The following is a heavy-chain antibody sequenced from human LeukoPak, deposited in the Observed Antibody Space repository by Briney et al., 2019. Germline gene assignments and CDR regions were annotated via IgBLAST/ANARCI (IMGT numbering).Heavy chain of an antibody. CDR2: ISSSSGTI. Sequence: GGSLRLSCAASGFTFSTYSMNWVRQAPGKGLEWISYISSSSGTIYYADSVRGRFTISRDNSKNTLYLQMNSLRPEDTAVYYCARDRDTAITATDGYGMDVWGQGTTVTVSS. V-gene: IGHV3-48*01. CDR1: GFTFSTYS. J-gene: IGHJ6*02. CDR3: ARDRDTAITATDGYGMDV. D-gene: IGHD5-18*01.